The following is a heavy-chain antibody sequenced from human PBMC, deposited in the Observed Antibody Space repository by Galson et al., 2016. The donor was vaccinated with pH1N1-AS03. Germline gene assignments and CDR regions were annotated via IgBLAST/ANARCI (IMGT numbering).Heavy chain of an antibody. Sequence: SLRLSCATSGFTFTDFAVSWVRQAPGRGLDWVSSTTSSGGSTYYAESVTGRFTISRDYSKNTVDLQMNSLSAEDTAVDYWAKDRNDYRLHYFSGSDVWGQGTTVIVSS. CDR3: AKDRNDYRLHYFSGSDV. CDR1: GFTFTDFA. J-gene: IGHJ6*02. D-gene: IGHD1-1*01. CDR2: TTSSGGST. V-gene: IGHV3-23*01.